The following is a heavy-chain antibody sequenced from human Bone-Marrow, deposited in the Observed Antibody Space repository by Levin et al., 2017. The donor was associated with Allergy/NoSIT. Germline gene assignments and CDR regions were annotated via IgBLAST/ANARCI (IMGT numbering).Heavy chain of an antibody. V-gene: IGHV4-59*01. D-gene: IGHD2-8*02. CDR3: ARATPSGGNSYYYFYMDV. Sequence: ETLSLTCTVSGGSITSYYWTWIRQSPEKRLEWIGYIYYSGSTNYNPSLKTRVTMSVDTSKNLFSLNLRSVTAADSAVYYCARATPSGGNSYYYFYMDVWGKGTTVTVSS. CDR1: GGSITSYY. CDR2: IYYSGST. J-gene: IGHJ6*03.